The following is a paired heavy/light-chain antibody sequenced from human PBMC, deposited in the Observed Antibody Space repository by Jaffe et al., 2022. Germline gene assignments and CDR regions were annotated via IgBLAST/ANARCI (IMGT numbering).Heavy chain of an antibody. CDR2: VSGNSEYT. J-gene: IGHJ4*02. V-gene: IGHV3-23*01. CDR1: GFTFSGYA. Sequence: EVQLLESGGGLAQPGGSLRLSCVASGFTFSGYAMSWVRQAPGKGLEWVSTVSGNSEYTYYADSVMGRFTSSRDYSKDTFYLQMNSLRAEDTAIYYCAKDIWYISKWYAFDYWGQGTVVTVSS. D-gene: IGHD6-19*01. CDR3: AKDIWYISKWYAFDY.
Light chain of an antibody. CDR1: QSVSSNS. J-gene: IGKJ2*01. CDR3: HQYGGSPPYMYT. V-gene: IGKV3-20*01. Sequence: EIVLTQSPGTLSLSPGERATLSCRASQSVSSNSLAWYQQKPGQAPRLLIFDASRRATGIPDRFSGSGSGTDFTLTISRLEPEDFAVYYCHQYGGSPPYMYTFGQGTKLEIK. CDR2: DAS.